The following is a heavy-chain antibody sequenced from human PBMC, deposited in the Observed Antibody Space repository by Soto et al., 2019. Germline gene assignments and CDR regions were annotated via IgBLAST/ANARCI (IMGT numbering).Heavy chain of an antibody. CDR3: ARGYCTTTICDPWFDP. D-gene: IGHD2-2*01. J-gene: IGHJ5*02. CDR1: GYSFTSYW. CDR2: IYPGDSDT. V-gene: IGHV5-51*01. Sequence: GESLKMSCTGVGYSFTSYWIGWARQMPGKGLEWMGIIYPGDSDTRYSPSFQGQVTISADKSITTAYLQWSSLKASDTAMYYCARGYCTTTICDPWFDPWGQGTLVTVSS.